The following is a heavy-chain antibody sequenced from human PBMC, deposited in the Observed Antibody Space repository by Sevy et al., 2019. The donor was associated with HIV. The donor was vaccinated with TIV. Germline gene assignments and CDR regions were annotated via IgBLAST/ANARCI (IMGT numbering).Heavy chain of an antibody. Sequence: TLSLTCAVYGGSFSGYYWSWIRQPPGKGLEWIGEINHSGSTNYDPSLKSRVTISVDTSKNQFSLKLSSVTAADTAVYYCARVPVYYDSRGYFDYWGQGTLVTVSS. J-gene: IGHJ4*02. CDR1: GGSFSGYY. CDR3: ARVPVYYDSRGYFDY. D-gene: IGHD3-22*01. V-gene: IGHV4-34*01. CDR2: INHSGST.